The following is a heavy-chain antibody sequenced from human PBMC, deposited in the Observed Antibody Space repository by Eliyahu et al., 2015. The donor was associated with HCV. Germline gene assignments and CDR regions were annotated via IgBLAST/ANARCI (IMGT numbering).Heavy chain of an antibody. CDR1: GFXFSSYG. V-gene: IGHV3-33*01. Sequence: QVQLVESGGGVAXPGRSXRLSXAASGFXFSSYGMPWVRQAPGKGLEWVAVIWYDGSNKYYADSVKGRFTISRDNSKNTLYLQMNSLRAEDTAVYYCARDKDTATYYFDYWGQGTLVTVSS. D-gene: IGHD5-18*01. CDR2: IWYDGSNK. CDR3: ARDKDTATYYFDY. J-gene: IGHJ4*02.